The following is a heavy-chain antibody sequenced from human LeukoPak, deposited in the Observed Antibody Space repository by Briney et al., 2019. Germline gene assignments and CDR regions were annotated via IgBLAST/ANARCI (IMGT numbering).Heavy chain of an antibody. Sequence: SETLSLTCTVSGGSISSSSYYWGWIRQPPGKGLEWIGSIFYSGSTYYNPSLESRVTISVDTSKDQFSLKLSSVTAADTAVYYCARQFYYDSGGSHYWGQGTLVTVSS. CDR1: GGSISSSSYY. D-gene: IGHD3-22*01. CDR2: IFYSGST. V-gene: IGHV4-39*01. J-gene: IGHJ4*02. CDR3: ARQFYYDSGGSHY.